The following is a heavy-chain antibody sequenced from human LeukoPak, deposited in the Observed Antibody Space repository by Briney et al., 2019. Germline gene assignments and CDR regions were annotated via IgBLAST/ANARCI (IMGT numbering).Heavy chain of an antibody. J-gene: IGHJ6*04. Sequence: GGSLRLSCAASGFTFSNYSMNWVRQAPGKGLEWVSSISSSSSYIYYAESVKGRFTISRDNAKNSLYLQMNSLRAEDTAVYYCARDRFGCSSTSCPPGRGMDVWGKGTTVTVSS. D-gene: IGHD2-2*01. CDR3: ARDRFGCSSTSCPPGRGMDV. CDR2: ISSSSSYI. V-gene: IGHV3-21*01. CDR1: GFTFSNYS.